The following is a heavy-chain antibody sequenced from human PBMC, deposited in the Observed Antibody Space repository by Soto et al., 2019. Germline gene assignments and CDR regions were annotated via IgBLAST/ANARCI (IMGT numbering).Heavy chain of an antibody. D-gene: IGHD3-10*01. CDR1: GFTVSIYS. CDR3: ARELYGSGSDYFYYYMEV. V-gene: IGHV3-48*01. CDR2: IGSSSVSI. J-gene: IGHJ6*03. Sequence: RLCWAAFGFTVSIYSMDWVRQAPVKFLEWVSYIGSSSVSIYYADSVKGRFTISRDNAKNSLYLHMNSLRAEDTAVYYCARELYGSGSDYFYYYMEVLRKGTTVTVSS.